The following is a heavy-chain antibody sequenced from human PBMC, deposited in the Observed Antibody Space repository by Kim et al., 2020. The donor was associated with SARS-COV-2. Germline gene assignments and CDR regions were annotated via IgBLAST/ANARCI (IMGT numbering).Heavy chain of an antibody. CDR2: MYYSGST. Sequence: SETLSLTCTVSGGSISSGGYYWSWIRQHPGKGLEWIGYMYYSGSTYYNPSLKSRVTISVDTSKNQFSLKLSSVTAADTAVYHCARSIHEGYYDYVWGSYRTSAFDYWGQGTLVTVSS. J-gene: IGHJ4*02. CDR3: ARSIHEGYYDYVWGSYRTSAFDY. D-gene: IGHD3-16*02. V-gene: IGHV4-31*03. CDR1: GGSISSGGYY.